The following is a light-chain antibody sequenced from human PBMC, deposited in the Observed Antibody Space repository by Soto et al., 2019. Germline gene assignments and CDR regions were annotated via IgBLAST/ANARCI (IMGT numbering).Light chain of an antibody. CDR1: QSLSSS. CDR2: GAS. V-gene: IGKV3-15*01. J-gene: IGKJ5*01. Sequence: EIVMTQSPVTLSVSPGERATLSCRASQSLSSSLAWYQQKPGQAPRLLFYGASTRATGIPARFSGGGSGTEFTLTVSSLEPEDFAVYYCQQYNNWPHTFGQGTRLEIK. CDR3: QQYNNWPHT.